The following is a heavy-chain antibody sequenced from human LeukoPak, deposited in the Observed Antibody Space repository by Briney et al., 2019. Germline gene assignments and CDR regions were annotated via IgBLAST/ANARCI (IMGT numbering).Heavy chain of an antibody. Sequence: GSLRLSCAASGFTFSNSGMSWVRQAPGKGLEWVSYISGSDTTTHYADSVKGRFTISRDNSKNTLYLQMNSLRAEDTAVYYCAKYSGDSSGYAFDIWGQGTMVTVSS. CDR3: AKYSGDSSGYAFDI. V-gene: IGHV3-23*01. D-gene: IGHD3-22*01. CDR1: GFTFSNSG. J-gene: IGHJ3*02. CDR2: ISGSDTTT.